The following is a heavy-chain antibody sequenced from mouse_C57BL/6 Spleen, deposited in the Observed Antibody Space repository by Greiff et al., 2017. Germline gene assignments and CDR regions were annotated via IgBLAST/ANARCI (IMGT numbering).Heavy chain of an antibody. CDR3: GKDGSSCFDV. D-gene: IGHD1-1*01. V-gene: IGHV1-52*01. CDR1: GYTFTSYW. Sequence: QVQLKQPGAELVRPGSSVKLSCKASGYTFTSYWMHWVKQRPIQGLEWIGNIYPSDSDTHYNQKFKDKATLTVDNSSSTAYMQLSSLTSEDSAVYYCGKDGSSCFDVWGTGTTVTVSS. J-gene: IGHJ1*03. CDR2: IYPSDSDT.